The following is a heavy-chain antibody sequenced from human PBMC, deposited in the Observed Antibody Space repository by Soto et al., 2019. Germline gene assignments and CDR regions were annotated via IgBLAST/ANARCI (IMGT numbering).Heavy chain of an antibody. Sequence: QVQLVQSGAEVKKPGSWVKVSCKGSGGTFSNYPISWVRQAPGQGLEWMGGIIPIFGTVNYAQKFQGRVTITADESTSTAYMELSSLRSEDTAVYYCARGNHRWLQLWYFDLWGRVTLVTVSS. CDR2: IIPIFGTV. V-gene: IGHV1-69*12. J-gene: IGHJ2*01. CDR3: ARGNHRWLQLWYFDL. CDR1: GGTFSNYP. D-gene: IGHD5-12*01.